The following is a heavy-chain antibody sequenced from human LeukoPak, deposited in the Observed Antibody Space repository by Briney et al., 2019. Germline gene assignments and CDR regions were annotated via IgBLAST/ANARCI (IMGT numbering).Heavy chain of an antibody. CDR3: ARDRYCSSTSCLNWFDP. V-gene: IGHV1-69*01. Sequence: ASVKVSCKASGGTFSSYAISWVRQAPGQGLEWMGGIIPIFGTANYAQKFQGRGTITADESTSTAYMELSSLRSEDTAVYYCARDRYCSSTSCLNWFDPWGQGTLVTVSS. D-gene: IGHD2-2*01. CDR1: GGTFSSYA. CDR2: IIPIFGTA. J-gene: IGHJ5*02.